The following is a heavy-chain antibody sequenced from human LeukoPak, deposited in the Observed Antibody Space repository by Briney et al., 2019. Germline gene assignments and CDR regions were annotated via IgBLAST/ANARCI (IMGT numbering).Heavy chain of an antibody. J-gene: IGHJ4*02. CDR1: GFTFSRYG. D-gene: IGHD6-25*01. CDR3: SKIVAAGGRFDS. Sequence: GGSLRLSCAASGFTFSRYGMHWVRHSPGKGLEWVAFIRFDSSNQDYADSVKGRFTISRDNSKSTLYLQMNSLRPEDTAVYYCSKIVAAGGRFDSLGQGTLVTVSS. CDR2: IRFDSSNQ. V-gene: IGHV3-30*02.